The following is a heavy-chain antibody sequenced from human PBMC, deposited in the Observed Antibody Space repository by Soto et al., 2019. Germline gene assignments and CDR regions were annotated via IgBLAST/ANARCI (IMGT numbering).Heavy chain of an antibody. J-gene: IGHJ4*02. V-gene: IGHV4-30-2*01. CDR1: AGSLSRSSCS. D-gene: IGHD2-2*01. Sequence: PSETVSLPCADSAGSLSRSSCSWRWLRPPPGKGLEWIGYIYQSGSSYYNPSLRSRVAMAVDRSKNQFSLKLSSVSAADTAVYYCARVGCTATICSIGYLDYWGQGTLVT. CDR3: ARVGCTATICSIGYLDY. CDR2: IYQSGSS.